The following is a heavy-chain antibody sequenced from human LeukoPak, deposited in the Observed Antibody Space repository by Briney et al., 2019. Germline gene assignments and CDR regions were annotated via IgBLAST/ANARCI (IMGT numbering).Heavy chain of an antibody. CDR3: ARLRVTTFYCYGMDV. CDR2: IYYSGST. J-gene: IGHJ6*02. Sequence: SQTLSLTCTVSGGSISSGGYYWSWIRQHPGKGLEWIGYIYYSGSTYYNPSLKSRVTISVDTSKNQFSLKLSSVTAADTAVYYCARLRVTTFYCYGMDVWGQGTTVTVSS. D-gene: IGHD4-17*01. V-gene: IGHV4-31*03. CDR1: GGSISSGGYY.